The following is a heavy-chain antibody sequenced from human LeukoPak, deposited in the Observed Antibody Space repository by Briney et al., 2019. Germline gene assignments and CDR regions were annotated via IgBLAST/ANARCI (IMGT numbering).Heavy chain of an antibody. J-gene: IGHJ4*02. CDR3: ARGYGDYSDY. V-gene: IGHV4-59*01. CDR1: GGSISSYY. Sequence: SETLSLTCTVSGGSISSYYWSWIRQPPGKGLEWIGYIYYSGSTNYNPSLKSRVTISVDTSKNQFSLKLSSVTAADTAVYYCARGYGDYSDYWGQGTLVTVSS. CDR2: IYYSGST. D-gene: IGHD4-17*01.